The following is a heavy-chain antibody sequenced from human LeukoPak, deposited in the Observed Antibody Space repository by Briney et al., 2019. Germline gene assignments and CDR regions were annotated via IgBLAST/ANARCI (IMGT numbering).Heavy chain of an antibody. CDR3: ARIERDGSGKPPYYYYYMDV. V-gene: IGHV4-34*01. J-gene: IGHJ6*03. CDR1: GGSFSGYY. D-gene: IGHD3-10*01. CDR2: INHSGST. Sequence: PSETLSLTCAVYGGSFSGYYWSWIRQPPGKGLEWIGEINHSGSTNYNPSLKSRVTISVDTSKNQFSVKLTSVTAADTAVYYCARIERDGSGKPPYYYYYMDVWGKGTTVTVSS.